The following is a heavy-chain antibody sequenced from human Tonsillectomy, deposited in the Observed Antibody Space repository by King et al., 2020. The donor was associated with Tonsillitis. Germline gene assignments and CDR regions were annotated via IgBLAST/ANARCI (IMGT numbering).Heavy chain of an antibody. D-gene: IGHD5-18*01. V-gene: IGHV4-30-2*01. CDR2: IYHSGST. CDR1: GGSISSGGYS. J-gene: IGHJ4*02. CDR3: ARGGYSYGLVLDY. Sequence: VQLQESGSGLVKPSQTLSLTCAVSGGSISSGGYSWSWIRQPPGKGLEWIGYIYHSGSTYYNPSLKSRVTISVDRSKNQFSLKLGSVTAADTAVYYCARGGYSYGLVLDYWGQGTLVTVSS.